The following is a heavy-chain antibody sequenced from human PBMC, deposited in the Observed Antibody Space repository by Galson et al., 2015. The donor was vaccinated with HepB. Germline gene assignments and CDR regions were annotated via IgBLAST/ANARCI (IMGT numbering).Heavy chain of an antibody. V-gene: IGHV7-4-1*02. CDR1: GYTFTTYT. J-gene: IGHJ4*02. Sequence: SVKVSCKASGYTFTTYTMNWVRQAPGQGLEWMGWINTNTGNPTYAQGFTGRFVFSLDTSVSTAYLQISSLKAEDTAVYYCARGYCSGGTCFCPDYWGQGTLVTVSS. CDR2: INTNTGNP. CDR3: ARGYCSGGTCFCPDY. D-gene: IGHD2-15*01.